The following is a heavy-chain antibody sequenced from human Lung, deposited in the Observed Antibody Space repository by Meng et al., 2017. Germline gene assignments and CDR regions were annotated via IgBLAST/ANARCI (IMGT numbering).Heavy chain of an antibody. CDR2: IYHSGST. V-gene: IGHV4-4*02. CDR1: GGSISSDNW. CDR3: TKNDFYCLGY. J-gene: IGHJ4*02. Sequence: QAQLPESGPGLVKPSGTLSLTCAVSGGSISSDNWWSWVRQPPGKGLEWIGEIYHSGSTNYNPSLKSRITISVDKPKNQFSLTLSSVTAADTAVYYCTKNDFYCLGYWGQGTLVTVSS. D-gene: IGHD2-21*01.